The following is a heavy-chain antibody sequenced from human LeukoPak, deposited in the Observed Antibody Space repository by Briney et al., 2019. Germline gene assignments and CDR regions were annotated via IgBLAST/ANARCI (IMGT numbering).Heavy chain of an antibody. CDR3: ARDRLVYYDSSGSFDY. CDR1: RYTFTSYY. V-gene: IGHV1-46*01. D-gene: IGHD3-22*01. J-gene: IGHJ4*02. CDR2: INPSGGST. Sequence: ASVKVSCKASRYTFTSYYMHWVRQAPGQGLEWMGIINPSGGSTSYAQKFQGRVTMTRDTSTSTVYMELSSLRSEDTAVYYCARDRLVYYDSSGSFDYWGQGTLVTVSS.